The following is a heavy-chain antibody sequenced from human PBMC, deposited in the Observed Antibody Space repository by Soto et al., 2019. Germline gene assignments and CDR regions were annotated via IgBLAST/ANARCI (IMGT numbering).Heavy chain of an antibody. V-gene: IGHV4-34*01. D-gene: IGHD3-10*01. CDR2: INHSGST. CDR3: VRDRNAGRQSGGLVV. J-gene: IGHJ6*02. CDR1: GGSFSGYY. Sequence: SETLSLTCAVYGGSFSGYYWSWIRQPPGKGLEWIGEINHSGSTNYNPSLKSRVTISVDTSKNQFSLKLSSVTAADTAVYYCVRDRNAGRQSGGLVVWGRGTTVTVSS.